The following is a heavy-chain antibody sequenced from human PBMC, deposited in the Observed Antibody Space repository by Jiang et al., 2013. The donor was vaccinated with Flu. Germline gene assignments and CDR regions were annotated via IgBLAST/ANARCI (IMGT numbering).Heavy chain of an antibody. CDR3: AGISTGGYDSKFDS. D-gene: IGHD5-12*01. CDR2: AIPILGRE. V-gene: IGHV1-69*01. J-gene: IGHJ4*02. CDR1: GGTFGSSS. Sequence: SGAEVKKPGSSVKVSCKASGGTFGSSSISWVRQAPGQGLEWMGGAIPILGREFYAQQFQGRLAITADGSTGTVYLELNSLRSEDTAVYFCAGISTGGYDSKFDSWGQGTLVTVSS.